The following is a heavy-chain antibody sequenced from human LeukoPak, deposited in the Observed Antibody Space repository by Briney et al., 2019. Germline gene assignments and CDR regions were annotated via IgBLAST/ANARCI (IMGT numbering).Heavy chain of an antibody. CDR2: IYYSGST. D-gene: IGHD1-1*01. Sequence: TSETLSLTCTVSGGSIRSYYWSWIRQPPGKGLEWIGYIYYSGSTNYNPSLKSRVTISEDTSKNQFSLKLSSVTAADTAVYYCARDRTGTLDYWGQGTLVTVSS. CDR3: ARDRTGTLDY. V-gene: IGHV4-59*01. CDR1: GGSIRSYY. J-gene: IGHJ4*02.